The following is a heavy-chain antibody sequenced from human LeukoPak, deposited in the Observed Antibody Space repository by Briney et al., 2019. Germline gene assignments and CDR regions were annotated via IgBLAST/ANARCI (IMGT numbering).Heavy chain of an antibody. CDR1: GGSISSGNW. D-gene: IGHD1-26*01. CDR3: ARHQVGANTFDY. V-gene: IGHV4-4*02. J-gene: IGHJ4*02. CDR2: FYDGWST. Sequence: SGTLSLTCAVSGGSISSGNWWSWVRQPPGKGLEWIGGFYDGWSTNYNPSLKSRVTISVDESNNQFYLKLNSVTAADTAVYYCARHQVGANTFDYWGQGTLVTVSS.